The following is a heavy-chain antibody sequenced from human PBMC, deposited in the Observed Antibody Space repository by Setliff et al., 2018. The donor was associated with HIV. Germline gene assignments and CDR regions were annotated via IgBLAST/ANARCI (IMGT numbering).Heavy chain of an antibody. CDR3: ASPRSAGTYQGAFYYFLDV. CDR1: GDTFEGYA. Sequence: GASVKVSCKASGDTFEGYAFTWVRQAPGQGLEWMGDFLAVLRKPTYAQKFQDRLTITADESTSTAYMELSDLRSEDTAVYYCASPRSAGTYQGAFYYFLDVWGRGTTVTVSS. CDR2: FLAVLRKP. J-gene: IGHJ6*03. D-gene: IGHD2-15*01. V-gene: IGHV1-69*13.